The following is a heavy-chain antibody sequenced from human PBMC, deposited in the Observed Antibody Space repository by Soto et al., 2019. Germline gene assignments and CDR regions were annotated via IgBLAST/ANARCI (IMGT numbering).Heavy chain of an antibody. J-gene: IGHJ6*02. CDR2: TSGSGGST. CDR1: GFTFSSYA. V-gene: IGHV3-23*01. CDR3: ASHCTNGVCYRIRYYYGMDV. D-gene: IGHD2-8*01. Sequence: GGSLRLSCAASGFTFSSYAMSWVRQAPGKGLEWVSATSGSGGSTYYADSVKGRFTISRDNSKNTLYLQMNSLRAEDTAVYYCASHCTNGVCYRIRYYYGMDVWGQGTTVTVSS.